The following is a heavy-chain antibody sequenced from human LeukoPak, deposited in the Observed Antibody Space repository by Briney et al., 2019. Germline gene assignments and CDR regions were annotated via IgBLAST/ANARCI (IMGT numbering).Heavy chain of an antibody. CDR1: GYTFTDYY. Sequence: ASVKVSCKASGYTFTDYYIHWVRQAPGQGLEWMGWISPNSGGTNYAQKFQGRVTMTRDTSISTAYMELSRLRSDDTAVYYCARSTYGSGSEGLDYWGQGTLVTVSS. J-gene: IGHJ4*02. V-gene: IGHV1-2*02. CDR3: ARSTYGSGSEGLDY. CDR2: ISPNSGGT. D-gene: IGHD3-10*01.